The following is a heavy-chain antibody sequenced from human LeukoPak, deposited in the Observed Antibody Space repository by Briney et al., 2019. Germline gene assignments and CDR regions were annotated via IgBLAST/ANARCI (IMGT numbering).Heavy chain of an antibody. CDR1: GFTFSSYW. V-gene: IGHV3-7*01. D-gene: IGHD3-22*01. J-gene: IGHJ1*01. CDR2: IKQDGSEK. CDR3: ARDGYDSSGYYYPEYFQH. Sequence: PGGSLRLSCAASGFTFSSYWMSWVRQAPGKGLEWVANIKQDGSEKYYVDSVKGRFTISRDNAKNSLYLQMNSLRAEDTAVYYCARDGYDSSGYYYPEYFQHWGQGTLVTVSS.